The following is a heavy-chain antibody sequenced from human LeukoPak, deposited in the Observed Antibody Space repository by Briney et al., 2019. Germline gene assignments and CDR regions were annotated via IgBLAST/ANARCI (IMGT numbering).Heavy chain of an antibody. D-gene: IGHD6-6*01. CDR3: ARRRRIAARGYFDY. J-gene: IGHJ4*02. CDR2: INHSGST. V-gene: IGHV4-34*01. Sequence: GSLRLSCEASGFTFSSYSMNWVRQPPGKGLEWIGEINHSGSTNYNPSLKSRVTISVDTSKNQFSLKLSSVTAADTAVYYCARRRRIAARGYFDYWGQGTLVTVSS. CDR1: GFTFSSYS.